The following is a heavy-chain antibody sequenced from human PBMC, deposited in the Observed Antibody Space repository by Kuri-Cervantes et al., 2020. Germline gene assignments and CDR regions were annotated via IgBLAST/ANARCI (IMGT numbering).Heavy chain of an antibody. V-gene: IGHV3-23*01. CDR1: GFTSSNHD. CDR3: ARDALWYGHLVGFDP. J-gene: IGHJ5*02. CDR2: IDEYGDAT. Sequence: GESLKISGPVSGFTSSNHDMNWVRQATGKGLEWVSRIDEYGDATYYADSVKGRFTVSRDRSRHTFYLQMNSLRATDTATDYCARDALWYGHLVGFDPWGRGTRVTVSS. D-gene: IGHD3-10*01.